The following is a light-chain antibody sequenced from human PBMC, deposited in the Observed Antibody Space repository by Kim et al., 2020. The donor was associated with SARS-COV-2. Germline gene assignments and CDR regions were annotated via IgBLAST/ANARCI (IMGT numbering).Light chain of an antibody. CDR1: QRIGSN. J-gene: IGKJ1*01. Sequence: SVFPGERTTLSGMASQRIGSNVAWDQQKPGQAPRLLIYGASTRATGIPARFSGSGSGTEFTLTISSPQSEDFAVYYCQQYNSWWTFGQGTKVDIK. CDR2: GAS. CDR3: QQYNSWWT. V-gene: IGKV3-15*01.